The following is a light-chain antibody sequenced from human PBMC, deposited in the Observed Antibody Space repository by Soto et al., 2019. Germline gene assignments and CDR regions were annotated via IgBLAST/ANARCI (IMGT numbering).Light chain of an antibody. CDR3: QQYNNWHPWT. V-gene: IGKV3-15*01. J-gene: IGKJ1*01. Sequence: EKVITQSPATLSVSPGERATLSCRASQSVRRNLAWYQQKPGQPPRLLIYGASTRATGIPARFSGSGSGTEFTLTISSLQYEDFAVYYCQQYNNWHPWTFGQGTKGDIK. CDR2: GAS. CDR1: QSVRRN.